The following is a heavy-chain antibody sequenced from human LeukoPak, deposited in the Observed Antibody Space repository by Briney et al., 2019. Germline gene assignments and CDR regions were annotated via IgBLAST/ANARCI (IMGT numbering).Heavy chain of an antibody. V-gene: IGHV4-31*03. CDR3: ARLSSSGYPTHVDY. J-gene: IGHJ4*02. D-gene: IGHD3-22*01. Sequence: SETLSLTCTVSGGSISSGGYYWSWIRQHPGKGLEWIGYIYYSGSTYYNPSLKSRVTISVDTSKNQFSLKLSSVTAADTAVYYCARLSSSGYPTHVDYWGQGTLVTASS. CDR2: IYYSGST. CDR1: GGSISSGGYY.